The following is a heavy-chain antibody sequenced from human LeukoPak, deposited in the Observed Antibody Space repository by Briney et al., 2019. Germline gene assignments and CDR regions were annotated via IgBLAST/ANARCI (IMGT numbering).Heavy chain of an antibody. J-gene: IGHJ4*02. Sequence: KASETLSLTCTVSGGSISGSSYYWGWIRQPPVKGLEWIGSIYYSGSTYYNPSLKSRVTMSVDTSKNQFSLKLSPVTAADTAVYYCARLTSSSSGSSFDYWGQGTLVTVSS. CDR1: GGSISGSSYY. CDR3: ARLTSSSSGSSFDY. CDR2: IYYSGST. D-gene: IGHD4/OR15-4a*01. V-gene: IGHV4-39*07.